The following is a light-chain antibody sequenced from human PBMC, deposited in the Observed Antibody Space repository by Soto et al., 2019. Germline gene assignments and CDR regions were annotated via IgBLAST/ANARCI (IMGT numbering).Light chain of an antibody. J-gene: IGKJ1*01. CDR3: QQYNSYSMWT. Sequence: DIQMTQSPSTLSVSVGDRVTITCRASQSISNWLAWYQQKPGKAPKLLIYDASSLESGVPSRFSGSGSGTEFTLTISSLQPDDFATYYCQQYNSYSMWTFGQGTKVEIK. CDR2: DAS. V-gene: IGKV1-5*01. CDR1: QSISNW.